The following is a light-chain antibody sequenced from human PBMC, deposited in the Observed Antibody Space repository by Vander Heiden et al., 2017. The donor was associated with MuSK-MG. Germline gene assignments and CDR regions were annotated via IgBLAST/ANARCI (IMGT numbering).Light chain of an antibody. CDR2: KTS. CDR1: QSISNL. J-gene: IGKJ2*01. CDR3: QQYNSYPYT. V-gene: IGKV1-5*03. Sequence: DIQMTQSPYPLSASVGDRVTITCRASQSISNLLAWYQQKPGKAPKLLIYKTSSLESGVPSRFSGSGSGTEFTLTISSLQPDDFATYCCQQYNSYPYTFGQGTKLEIK.